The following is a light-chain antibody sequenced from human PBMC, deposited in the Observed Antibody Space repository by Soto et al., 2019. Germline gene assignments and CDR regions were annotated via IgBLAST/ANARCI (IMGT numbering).Light chain of an antibody. CDR3: SSYTSTSPYV. CDR1: SSDVDGYNF. J-gene: IGLJ1*01. V-gene: IGLV2-14*01. Sequence: QSVLTQPASVSGSPGQSITISCAGTSSDVDGYNFVSWYQQHPGKAPKLVIYDVSNRPSGVSNRFSGSKSGNTASLTISGLQAEDEADYYCSSYTSTSPYVFGTGTKVTVL. CDR2: DVS.